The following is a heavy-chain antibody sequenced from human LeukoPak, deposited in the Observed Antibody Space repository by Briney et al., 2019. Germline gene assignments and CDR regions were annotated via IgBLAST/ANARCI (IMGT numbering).Heavy chain of an antibody. J-gene: IGHJ4*02. D-gene: IGHD3-22*01. CDR3: VGYYDSSGHYFDY. V-gene: IGHV4-39*01. CDR2: IYYSGST. Sequence: SETLSLTCTVSGGSISSSSYYWGWIRQPPGKGVEWIVSIYYSGSTYYNPSLKSRVTISVDTSKNQFSLKLSSVTAADTAVYYCVGYYDSSGHYFDYWGQGTLVTVSS. CDR1: GGSISSSSYY.